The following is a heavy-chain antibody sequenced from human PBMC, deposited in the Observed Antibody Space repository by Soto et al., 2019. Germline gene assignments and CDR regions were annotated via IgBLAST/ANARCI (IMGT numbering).Heavy chain of an antibody. CDR1: GFSLSSTRMA. V-gene: IGHV2-5*02. Sequence: QITLKESGPTLVKPTQTLTLTCTFSGFSLSSTRMAVGWIRQPPGKALEWLALIYWDDDKRYSPFLKSRLTLPQDTPKNPGVLTMSNMDPVDTARYYCAHIVVAGLGYYFDYWGQGTLVTVSS. CDR2: IYWDDDK. D-gene: IGHD6-19*01. J-gene: IGHJ4*02. CDR3: AHIVVAGLGYYFDY.